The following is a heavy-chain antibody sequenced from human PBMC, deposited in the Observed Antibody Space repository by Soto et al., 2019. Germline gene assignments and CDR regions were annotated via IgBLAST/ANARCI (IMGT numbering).Heavy chain of an antibody. CDR1: GYSFTSYW. J-gene: IGHJ6*02. D-gene: IGHD2-21*01. CDR2: IYPGDSDT. CDR3: GRLKDRDSDYYYYGMDV. V-gene: IGHV5-51*01. Sequence: ESLKISCKGSGYSFTSYWIGWVRQMPRKGLEWMGIIYPGDSDTRYSPSFKGQVTISADKSISTAYLQWSSLKASDTDMYYCGRLKDRDSDYYYYGMDVWGQGTTVTVCS.